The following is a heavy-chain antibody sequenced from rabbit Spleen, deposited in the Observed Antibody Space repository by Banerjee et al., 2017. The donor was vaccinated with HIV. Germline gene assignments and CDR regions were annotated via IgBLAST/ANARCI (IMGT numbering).Heavy chain of an antibody. J-gene: IGHJ4*01. CDR3: ARDLVTVIGWNFNL. CDR2: IYAGSSGST. V-gene: IGHV1S40*01. CDR1: GLSFSGSYW. D-gene: IGHD5-1*01. Sequence: QSLEESGGDLVKPGASLTLTCTASGLSFSGSYWICWVRQAPGKGLEWIACIYAGSSGSTYYASWAKGRFTISKTSSTTVTLQMTSLTVADTATYFCARDLVTVIGWNFNLWGPGTLVTVS.